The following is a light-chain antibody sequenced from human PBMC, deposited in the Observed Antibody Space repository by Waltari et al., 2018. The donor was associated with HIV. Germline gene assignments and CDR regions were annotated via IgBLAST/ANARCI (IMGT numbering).Light chain of an antibody. CDR2: EVS. CDR3: MQSLHLLYT. J-gene: IGKJ2*01. Sequence: IVITQTPPSLSLPPGQPSPFSCYSRQSLKHTDGKTYLYWYLQRPGQSPQVLIYEVSKRYTGVPDRFSGSGSGTHFTLKIARVEAEDVGSYYCMQSLHLLYTFGQGTKLEIK. CDR1: QSLKHTDGKTY. V-gene: IGKV2D-29*02.